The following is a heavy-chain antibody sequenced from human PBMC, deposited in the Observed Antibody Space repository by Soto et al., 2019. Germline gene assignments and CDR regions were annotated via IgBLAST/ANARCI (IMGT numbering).Heavy chain of an antibody. CDR1: GGSVSSGSYY. V-gene: IGHV4-61*01. J-gene: IGHJ6*02. CDR3: ARELSGSYYYGMDV. D-gene: IGHD1-26*01. CDR2: IYYSGST. Sequence: SETLSLTCTVSGGSVSSGSYYWSWIRQPPGKGLGWIGYIYYSGSTNYNPSLKSRVTISVDTSKNQFSLKLSSVTAADTAVYYCARELSGSYYYGMDVWGQGTTVTVSS.